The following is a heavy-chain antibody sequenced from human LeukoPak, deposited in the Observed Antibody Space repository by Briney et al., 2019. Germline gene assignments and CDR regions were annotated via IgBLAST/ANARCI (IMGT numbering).Heavy chain of an antibody. CDR2: IKSNTDGGTT. V-gene: IGHV3-15*01. CDR3: TTFYYYGSGSYLGY. CDR1: GFTFTNAW. J-gene: IGHJ4*02. D-gene: IGHD3-10*01. Sequence: GGSLRLSCAASGFTFTNAWMTWVRQAPGKGLEWVGRIKSNTDGGTTDYAAPVKGRFTISRDDSKNTLNLQMNSLKTEATAVYYCTTFYYYGSGSYLGYWGQGTLVTVSS.